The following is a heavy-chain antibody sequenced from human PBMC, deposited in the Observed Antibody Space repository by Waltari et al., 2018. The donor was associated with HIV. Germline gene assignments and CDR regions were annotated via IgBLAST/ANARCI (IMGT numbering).Heavy chain of an antibody. CDR2: INSDGSTR. CDR3: ARASHYFEFSTFDGDYYFDL. J-gene: IGHJ4*02. Sequence: VQLVESGGGSNKSGVSLRLSCSAPGPRLGNHWRDGVRRGPGKGLVWLGRINSDGSTREYADAVKGRFVISRDNARNTVYLQVNSLRVEDTAVYYCARASHYFEFSTFDGDYYFDLWGRGTRVAVSS. V-gene: IGHV3-74*01. D-gene: IGHD3-9*01. CDR1: GPRLGNHW.